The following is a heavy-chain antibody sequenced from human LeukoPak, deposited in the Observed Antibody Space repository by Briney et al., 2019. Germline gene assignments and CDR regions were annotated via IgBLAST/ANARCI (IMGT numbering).Heavy chain of an antibody. V-gene: IGHV4-61*01. CDR1: GGSVSSGSYY. Sequence: PSETLSLTCTGSGGSVSSGSYYWSWIRQPPGKGLEWSGYIYYSGSTNYNPSLKSRVTISVDTSKNQFSLKLSSVTAADTAVYYCARLGYSSSWSHFDYWGQGTLVTVSS. D-gene: IGHD6-13*01. CDR3: ARLGYSSSWSHFDY. CDR2: IYYSGST. J-gene: IGHJ4*02.